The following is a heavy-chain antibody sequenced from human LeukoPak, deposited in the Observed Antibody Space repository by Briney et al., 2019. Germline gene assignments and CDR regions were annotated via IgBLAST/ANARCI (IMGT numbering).Heavy chain of an antibody. CDR3: AKALGTILRGVTTYYFNY. V-gene: IGHV3-23*01. D-gene: IGHD3-10*01. Sequence: PGGSLRLSCAASGFTFSSYAMSWVRQAPDKGLEWVSAISGSGTPTYYADSVKGRFTISRDNSKNTLFLQMNSLRAEDTAVYYCAKALGTILRGVTTYYFNYWGQGTLVSVSS. J-gene: IGHJ4*01. CDR2: ISGSGTPT. CDR1: GFTFSSYA.